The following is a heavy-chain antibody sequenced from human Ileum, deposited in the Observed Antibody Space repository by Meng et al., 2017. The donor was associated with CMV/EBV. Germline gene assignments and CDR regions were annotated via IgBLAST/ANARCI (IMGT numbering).Heavy chain of an antibody. V-gene: IGHV1-2*02. Sequence: QMQLVQSGTELKKPGASVKVSCKASGNIFTGYYMHWVRQAPGQGLEWVGCINLNSGVIDFAQKFQGRITLTRDTSITTAYMELTRLIYDDTAVYYCAGENWVYDYWGQGTLVTVSS. D-gene: IGHD7-27*01. CDR2: INLNSGVI. CDR1: GNIFTGYY. CDR3: AGENWVYDY. J-gene: IGHJ4*02.